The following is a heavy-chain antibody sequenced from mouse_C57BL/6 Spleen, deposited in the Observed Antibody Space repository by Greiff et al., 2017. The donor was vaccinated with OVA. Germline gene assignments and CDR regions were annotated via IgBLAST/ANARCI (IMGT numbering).Heavy chain of an antibody. CDR2: IYPGNSDT. J-gene: IGHJ1*03. Sequence: EVQLQQSGTVLARPGASVKMSCKTSGYTFTSYWMHWVKQRPGQGLEWIGAIYPGNSDTSYNQKFKGKAKLTAVTSASTAYMELSSLTNEDSAVYYCTRMGDGNYDWYFDVWGTGTTVTVSS. CDR3: TRMGDGNYDWYFDV. D-gene: IGHD2-1*01. CDR1: GYTFTSYW. V-gene: IGHV1-5*01.